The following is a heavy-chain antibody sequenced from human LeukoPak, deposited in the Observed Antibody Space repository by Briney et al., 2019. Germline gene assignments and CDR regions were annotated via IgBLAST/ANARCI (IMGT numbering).Heavy chain of an antibody. D-gene: IGHD2-15*01. V-gene: IGHV4-61*02. CDR3: ARNSCPSGTCYDNRGYFDY. J-gene: IGHJ4*02. CDR2: IYTSGST. Sequence: SETLSLTCTVSGYSLSIGYYWTWIRQPAGKGLEWIGRIYTSGSTNYNPSLKSRVTISVDTSKNQFSLKLSSVTAADTAVYYCARNSCPSGTCYDNRGYFDYWGQGTLVTVSS. CDR1: GYSLSIGYY.